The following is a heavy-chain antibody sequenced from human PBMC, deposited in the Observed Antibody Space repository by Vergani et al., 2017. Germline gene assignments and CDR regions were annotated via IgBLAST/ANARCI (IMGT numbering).Heavy chain of an antibody. CDR1: GFTFSSYS. D-gene: IGHD3-9*01. CDR3: ARGFDEAFDI. J-gene: IGHJ3*02. Sequence: EVQLLESGGGLVQRGGSLRLSCAASGFTFSSYSMNWVRQAPGKGLEWVSSISSSSSYIYYADSVKGRFTISRDNAKNSLYLQMNSLRAEDTAVYYCARGFDEAFDIWGQGTMVTVSS. CDR2: ISSSSSYI. V-gene: IGHV3-21*01.